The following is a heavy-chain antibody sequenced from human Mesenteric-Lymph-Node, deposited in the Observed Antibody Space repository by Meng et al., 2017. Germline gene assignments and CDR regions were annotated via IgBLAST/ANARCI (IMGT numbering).Heavy chain of an antibody. CDR3: ARDRRIQLAPWFDP. CDR2: INHSGST. Sequence: QGQPQQWGAGLLQPSETLSLTCAVYGGSFSGYYWSWIRQPPGKGLEWIGEINHSGSTNYNPSLKSRVTISVDKSKNQFSLRLSSLTAADTAVYYCARDRRIQLAPWFDPWGQGTLVTVSS. CDR1: GGSFSGYY. J-gene: IGHJ5*02. V-gene: IGHV4-34*01. D-gene: IGHD5-18*01.